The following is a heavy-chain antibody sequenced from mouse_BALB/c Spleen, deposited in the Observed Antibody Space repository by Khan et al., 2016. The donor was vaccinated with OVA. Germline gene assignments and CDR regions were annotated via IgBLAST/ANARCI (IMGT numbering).Heavy chain of an antibody. J-gene: IGHJ2*01. D-gene: IGHD1-2*01. CDR3: ARTARIEY. CDR2: LSYSGST. V-gene: IGHV3-2*02. Sequence: VQLKESGPGLVKPSQSLSLTCTVTGYSLTSGYGWNWIRQFPGNKLEWMGYLSYSGSTNYNPFLKSRISITRDTSKNQFFLQLNSVTTEDTATYYCARTARIEYWGQGTTLTVSS. CDR1: GYSLTSGYG.